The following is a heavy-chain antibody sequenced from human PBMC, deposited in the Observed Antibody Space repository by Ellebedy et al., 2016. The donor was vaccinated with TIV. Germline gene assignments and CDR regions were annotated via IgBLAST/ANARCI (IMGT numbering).Heavy chain of an antibody. J-gene: IGHJ4*02. CDR2: IYHSGST. V-gene: IGHV4-59*08. CDR3: ARSDVATAGPIDY. D-gene: IGHD6-13*01. CDR1: GGSIRSYY. Sequence: MPSETLSLTCTVSGGSIRSYYWNWIRQPPGKGLEWIAYIYHSGSTYYNPSLRSRVTISIDTSTKQFSLKVTSVTAADTAVYYCARSDVATAGPIDYWGQGTLVTVSS.